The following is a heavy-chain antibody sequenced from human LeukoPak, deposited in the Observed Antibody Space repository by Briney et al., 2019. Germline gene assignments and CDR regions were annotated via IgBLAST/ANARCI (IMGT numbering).Heavy chain of an antibody. J-gene: IGHJ3*02. Sequence: GGSLRLSCAASGFTFSSYSMNWVRQAPGKGLEWVSSISSSSSNINYADSVKGRFTISRDNSKNTLYLQMNSLRAEDTAVYYCASGYCSGGSCSNDAFDIWGQGTMVTVSS. CDR1: GFTFSSYS. V-gene: IGHV3-21*01. D-gene: IGHD2-15*01. CDR2: ISSSSSNI. CDR3: ASGYCSGGSCSNDAFDI.